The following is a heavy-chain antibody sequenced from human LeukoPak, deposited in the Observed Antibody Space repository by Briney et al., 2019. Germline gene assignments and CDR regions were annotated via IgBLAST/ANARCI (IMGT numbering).Heavy chain of an antibody. J-gene: IGHJ3*02. D-gene: IGHD2-2*01. CDR1: GYTFTGYY. CDR2: INPNSGDT. Sequence: ASVKVSCKASGYTFTGYYMHWVRQAPGQGLEWMGWINPNSGDTNYAQKFQGRVTMTRDTSISTAYMELSRLRSDDTAVYNCARYVYCSSTSCYVKNAFDIWGQGTMATVSS. CDR3: ARYVYCSSTSCYVKNAFDI. V-gene: IGHV1-2*02.